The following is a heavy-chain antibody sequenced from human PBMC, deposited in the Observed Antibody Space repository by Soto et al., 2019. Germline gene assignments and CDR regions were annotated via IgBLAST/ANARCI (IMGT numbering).Heavy chain of an antibody. V-gene: IGHV3-30*18. Sequence: QVPLVESGGGVVQPGRSLRLSCAASGFTLSNYGMHWVRQAPGKGLEWVAVISSDGSNKYYADFVKGRFTISRDNSKNTLYLQLNSLRAEDTAVFYCAKAHYDSSGYNWFDPWGQGTLVTVSS. D-gene: IGHD3-22*01. CDR2: ISSDGSNK. CDR3: AKAHYDSSGYNWFDP. J-gene: IGHJ5*02. CDR1: GFTLSNYG.